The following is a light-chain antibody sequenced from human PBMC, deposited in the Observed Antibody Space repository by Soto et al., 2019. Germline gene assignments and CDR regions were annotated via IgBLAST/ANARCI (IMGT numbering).Light chain of an antibody. CDR3: MQDTHWPYT. V-gene: IGKV2-30*01. J-gene: IGKJ2*01. Sequence: DVVMTQSPLSLPVTLGQPASVSCTSSQSLVYRDGNTYLSWFHQRPGQSPRRLIYKAANRDSGVPYRFSGSGSGTDFTLTISRVEAEDVGVYYCMQDTHWPYTFGEGTNLEMK. CDR1: QSLVYRDGNTY. CDR2: KAA.